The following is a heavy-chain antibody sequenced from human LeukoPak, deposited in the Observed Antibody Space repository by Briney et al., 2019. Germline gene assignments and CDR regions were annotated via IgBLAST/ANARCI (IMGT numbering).Heavy chain of an antibody. V-gene: IGHV3-64*01. CDR1: GFTFSSYA. CDR3: ARDQDKQLWFPGFVDI. D-gene: IGHD5-18*01. J-gene: IGHJ3*02. CDR2: ISSNGGST. Sequence: GGSLRLSCAASGFTFSSYAMHWVRQAPGKGLEYVSAISSNGGSTYYANSVKGRFTISRDNSKNTLYLQMGSLRAEDMAVYYCARDQDKQLWFPGFVDIWGQGTMVTVSS.